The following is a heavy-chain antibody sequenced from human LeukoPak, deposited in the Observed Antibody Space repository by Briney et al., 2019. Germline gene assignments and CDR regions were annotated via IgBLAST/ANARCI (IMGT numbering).Heavy chain of an antibody. CDR3: ARDYQLGRAWFDP. CDR2: ISSGSGYI. D-gene: IGHD5-24*01. Sequence: KPGGSLRLSCAASGFTFSSYAMSWVRQAPGKGLEWVSSISSGSGYIYYADSVKGRFTISRDNAKNSLYLQMNSLRAEDTAVYYCARDYQLGRAWFDPWGQGTLVTVSS. V-gene: IGHV3-21*01. J-gene: IGHJ5*02. CDR1: GFTFSSYA.